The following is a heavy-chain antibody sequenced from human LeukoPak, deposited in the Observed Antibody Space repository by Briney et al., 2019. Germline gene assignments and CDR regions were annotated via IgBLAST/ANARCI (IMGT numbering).Heavy chain of an antibody. CDR3: ARPAMVRGGRALGV. CDR1: GGSSSGYY. CDR2: INHSGST. D-gene: IGHD3-10*01. Sequence: SETLSLTCAVYGGSSSGYYWSWIRQPPGKGLEWIGEINHSGSTNYNPSLKSRVTISVDTSKNQFSLKLSSVTAADTAVYYCARPAMVRGGRALGVWGKGTTVTISS. V-gene: IGHV4-34*01. J-gene: IGHJ6*04.